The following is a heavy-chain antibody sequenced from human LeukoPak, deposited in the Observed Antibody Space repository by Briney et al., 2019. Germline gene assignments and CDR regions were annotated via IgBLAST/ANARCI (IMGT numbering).Heavy chain of an antibody. CDR1: GSISSGSYY. CDR3: ARGGYCSSTSCYRYFDY. J-gene: IGHJ4*02. D-gene: IGHD2-2*02. Sequence: PSETLSLTCTVSGSISSGSYYWSWIRQPAGKGLEWIGRIYASGSTNYNPSLESRVTISIDTSKNQFSLKLTSLTAADTAVYYCARGGYCSSTSCYRYFDYWGQGTLVTVSS. V-gene: IGHV4-61*02. CDR2: IYASGST.